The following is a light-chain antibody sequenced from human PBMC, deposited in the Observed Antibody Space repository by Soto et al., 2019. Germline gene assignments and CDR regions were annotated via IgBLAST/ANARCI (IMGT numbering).Light chain of an antibody. CDR3: QQYNAQFPWT. CDR1: QSISRW. J-gene: IGKJ1*01. CDR2: AAT. Sequence: DIQMTQSPSTLSASVGDRVTITCRARQSISRWLAWYQQKPGKAPKVLFWAATTLHRGVPSRFSGSGSGTEFTLTISGLRPDYFAIFRCQQYNAQFPWTIGHGTQV. V-gene: IGKV1-5*01.